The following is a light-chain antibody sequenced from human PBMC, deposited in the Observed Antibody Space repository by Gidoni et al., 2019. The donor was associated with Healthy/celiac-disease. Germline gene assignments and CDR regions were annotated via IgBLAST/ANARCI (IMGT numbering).Light chain of an antibody. V-gene: IGKV1-5*01. J-gene: IGKJ2*01. CDR1: QSISSW. Sequence: DIQMTQSPSTLSASVGDRVTITCRASQSISSWLAWYQQKPGKAPKLLIYDASSLERGVPSRFSGSGSGKEFTLTISSLQPDDFATYYCKQYNTLGYTFGQGTKLEIK. CDR3: KQYNTLGYT. CDR2: DAS.